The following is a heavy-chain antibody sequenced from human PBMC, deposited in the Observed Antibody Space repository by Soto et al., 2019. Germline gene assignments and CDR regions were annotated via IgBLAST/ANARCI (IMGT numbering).Heavy chain of an antibody. J-gene: IGHJ5*02. V-gene: IGHV1-69*15. Sequence: QVHLVQSGAEVKKPGSSVNVSCKASGGTFSNYAITWVRQAPGQGLEWVGRIIPIFGTTNVAQKFQGRVTITADESTTTANMELRGLRSDATAVYYCAKDGGADGYFGNWLDPWGQGTLVTVSS. CDR2: IIPIFGTT. CDR3: AKDGGADGYFGNWLDP. CDR1: GGTFSNYA. D-gene: IGHD5-12*01.